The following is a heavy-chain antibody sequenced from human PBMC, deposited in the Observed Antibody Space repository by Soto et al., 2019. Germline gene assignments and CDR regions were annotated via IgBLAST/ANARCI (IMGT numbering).Heavy chain of an antibody. Sequence: QVQLVQSGAEVKKPGSSVKVSCKASGGTFSSYAISWVRQAPGQGLEWMGGIIPIFGTANYAQKFQGRVTITADESTSTAYMELSSLRSEDTAVYYCAKALLYYDSSGYYIYYFDYWGQGTLVTVSS. D-gene: IGHD3-22*01. CDR2: IIPIFGTA. J-gene: IGHJ4*02. V-gene: IGHV1-69*01. CDR3: AKALLYYDSSGYYIYYFDY. CDR1: GGTFSSYA.